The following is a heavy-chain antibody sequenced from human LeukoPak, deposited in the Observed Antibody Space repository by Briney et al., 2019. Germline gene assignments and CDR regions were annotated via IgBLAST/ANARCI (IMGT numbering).Heavy chain of an antibody. V-gene: IGHV3-7*04. Sequence: PGGSLRLSCAASGFTFSIYCMSWVRQAPGKGLEWVANIKQCRSEKYYVDSVKGRFTISRDHAKNSPYLQMNSLSAEDTAVYYCARENFQYWAQGTLVTVSS. CDR1: GFTFSIYC. CDR3: ARENFQY. CDR2: IKQCRSEK. J-gene: IGHJ4*02.